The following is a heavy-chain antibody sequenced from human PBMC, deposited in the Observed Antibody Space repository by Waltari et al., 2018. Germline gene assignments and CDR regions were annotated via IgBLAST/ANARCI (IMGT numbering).Heavy chain of an antibody. CDR1: GGSISSYY. CDR2: NSYSGST. J-gene: IGHJ3*02. CDR3: ARGAWLGIERGAFDI. Sequence: QVQLQESGPGLVKPSETLSLTCTVSGGSISSYYWSWIRQPPGKGLEWIGYNSYSGSTNSHPSLKSLVTISVDTSKNPFSLKLSSVTAADTAVYYCARGAWLGIERGAFDIWGQGTMVTVSS. V-gene: IGHV4-59*01. D-gene: IGHD6-19*01.